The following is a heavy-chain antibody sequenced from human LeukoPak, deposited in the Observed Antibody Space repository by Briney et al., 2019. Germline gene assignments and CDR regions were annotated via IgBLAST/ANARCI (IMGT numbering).Heavy chain of an antibody. D-gene: IGHD1-7*01. V-gene: IGHV4-34*01. CDR3: ARGLTGTYYYYYYYMDV. CDR2: INHSGST. CDR1: GGSFSGYY. J-gene: IGHJ6*03. Sequence: SETLSLTCAVCGGSFSGYYWSWIRQPPGKGLEWIGEINHSGSTNYNPSLKSRVTISVDTSKNQSSLKLSSVTAADTAVYYCARGLTGTYYYYYYYMDVWGKGTTVTVSS.